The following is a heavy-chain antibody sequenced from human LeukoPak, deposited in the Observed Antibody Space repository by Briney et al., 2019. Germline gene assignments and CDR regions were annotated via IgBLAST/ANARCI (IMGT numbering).Heavy chain of an antibody. V-gene: IGHV1-8*01. J-gene: IGHJ3*02. CDR2: MNPNSGNT. Sequence: ASVKVSCKASGYTFTSYDINWVRQATGQGLEWMGWMNPNSGNTGYAQKFQGRVTMTRNTSISTAYMELSSLRSEDTAVYYCARGVITFGGWTFDIWGQGTMVTVSS. CDR1: GYTFTSYD. D-gene: IGHD3-16*01. CDR3: ARGVITFGGWTFDI.